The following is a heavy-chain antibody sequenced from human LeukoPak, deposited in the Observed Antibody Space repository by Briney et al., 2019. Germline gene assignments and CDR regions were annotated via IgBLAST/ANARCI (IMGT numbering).Heavy chain of an antibody. D-gene: IGHD3-22*01. Sequence: SVKVSCKASGGTFSSYAISWVRQAPGQGLEWMGGIIPIFGTANYAQKFQGRVTITADKSTSTAHVELSSLRSEDTAVYYCARGDLYDSSGYYAGPRYYFDYWGQGTLVTVSS. CDR1: GGTFSSYA. CDR2: IIPIFGTA. J-gene: IGHJ4*02. V-gene: IGHV1-69*06. CDR3: ARGDLYDSSGYYAGPRYYFDY.